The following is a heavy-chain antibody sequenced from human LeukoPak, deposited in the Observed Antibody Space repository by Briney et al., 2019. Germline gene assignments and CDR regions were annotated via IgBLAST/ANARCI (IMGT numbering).Heavy chain of an antibody. Sequence: MPSETLSLTCTVSGYSISSGYYWGWIRQPPGKGLEWSGSIYHSGSTYYNPSLKSRLTISVDTSKNQFSLKLSSVTAADTAVYYCARARAIFGVVILYNWFDPWGQGALVTVSS. D-gene: IGHD3-3*01. J-gene: IGHJ5*02. CDR1: GYSISSGYY. V-gene: IGHV4-38-2*02. CDR2: IYHSGST. CDR3: ARARAIFGVVILYNWFDP.